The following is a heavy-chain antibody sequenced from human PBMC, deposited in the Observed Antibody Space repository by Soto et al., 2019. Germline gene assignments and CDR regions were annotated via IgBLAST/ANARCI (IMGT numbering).Heavy chain of an antibody. Sequence: GSLRLSCASSGFTFSSYGMHWVRQAPGKGLEWVAVIWYDGSNKYYADSVKGRFTISRDNSKNTLYLQMNSLRAEDTAVYYCARDHTNTVTTYFDYWGQGTLVTVSS. D-gene: IGHD4-17*01. CDR2: IWYDGSNK. J-gene: IGHJ4*02. CDR1: GFTFSSYG. V-gene: IGHV3-33*01. CDR3: ARDHTNTVTTYFDY.